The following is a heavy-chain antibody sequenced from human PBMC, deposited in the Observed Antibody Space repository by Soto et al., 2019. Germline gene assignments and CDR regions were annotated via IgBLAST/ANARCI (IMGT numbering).Heavy chain of an antibody. Sequence: QVQLVESGGGVVQPGRSLRLSCAASGFIFSSYGMHWVRQAPGKGLEWVAVISYEGSHTYYADSVKGRFTITRDNSKNTLYLQMDRLRPEDTAVYYWEEEVHCDGGSCSWSECFDYWGQGTLLTVSS. CDR2: ISYEGSHT. J-gene: IGHJ4*02. V-gene: IGHV3-30*18. CDR1: GFIFSSYG. D-gene: IGHD2-15*01. CDR3: EEEVHCDGGSCSWSECFDY.